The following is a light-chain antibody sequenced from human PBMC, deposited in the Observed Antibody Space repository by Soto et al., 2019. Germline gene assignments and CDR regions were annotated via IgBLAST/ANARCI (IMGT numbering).Light chain of an antibody. Sequence: EIVLTLSPGTLSLSPGERATLSCRASQSVSSTLAWYQQTPGQPPRLLIYGASTRATGIPARFSGSGSGTEFSLTISRLEPEDFAVYYCQQYGNSWTFGQGTKVDI. J-gene: IGKJ1*01. V-gene: IGKV3-20*01. CDR2: GAS. CDR3: QQYGNSWT. CDR1: QSVSST.